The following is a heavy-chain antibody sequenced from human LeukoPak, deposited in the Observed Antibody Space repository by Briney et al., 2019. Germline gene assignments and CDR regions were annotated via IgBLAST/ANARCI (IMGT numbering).Heavy chain of an antibody. Sequence: ASVKVSCKASGYTFTSYAMNWVRQAPGQGLEWMGWINTDTGNPTYAQGFTGRFVFSLDTSVSTAYLQISSLNAEDTAVYYCARQGPGYCGTTSCYGVDYWGQGTLATVSS. CDR2: INTDTGNP. V-gene: IGHV7-4-1*02. CDR1: GYTFTSYA. J-gene: IGHJ4*02. CDR3: ARQGPGYCGTTSCYGVDY. D-gene: IGHD2-2*01.